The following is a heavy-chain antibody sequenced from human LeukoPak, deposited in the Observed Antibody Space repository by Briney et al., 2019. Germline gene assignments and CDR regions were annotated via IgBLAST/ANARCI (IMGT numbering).Heavy chain of an antibody. J-gene: IGHJ6*01. CDR1: GFTFSSYA. CDR2: ISGGGGST. Sequence: GGPLRLSCAASGFTFSSYAMSWVRQAPGKGLEWVSTISGGGGSTYYADSVKGRFTISRDNSKKTLFLQMNSLRAEDTAAYRCARDFSPYVGSYYGMDVWGQGTAVTVSS. V-gene: IGHV3-23*01. D-gene: IGHD3-10*02. CDR3: ARDFSPYVGSYYGMDV.